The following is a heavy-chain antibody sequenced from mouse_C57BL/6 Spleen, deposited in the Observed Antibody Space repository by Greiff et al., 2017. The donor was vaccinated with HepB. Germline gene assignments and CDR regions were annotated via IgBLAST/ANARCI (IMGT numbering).Heavy chain of an antibody. CDR3: ARERTTGTRDY. J-gene: IGHJ2*01. Sequence: VQLQQSGAELAKPGASVKLSCKASGYTFTSYWMHWVKQRPGQGLEWIGYINPSSGYTKYNQKFKDKATLTADKSYSTAYMQLSSLTYEDSAVYYCARERTTGTRDYWGQGTTLTVSS. CDR1: GYTFTSYW. CDR2: INPSSGYT. D-gene: IGHD4-1*02. V-gene: IGHV1-7*01.